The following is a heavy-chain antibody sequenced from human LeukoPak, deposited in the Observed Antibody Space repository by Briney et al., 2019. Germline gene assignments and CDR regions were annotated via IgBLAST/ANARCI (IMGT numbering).Heavy chain of an antibody. V-gene: IGHV4-31*03. D-gene: IGHD3-9*01. Sequence: SETLSLTCTVSGGSISSGGYYWSWIRQHPGKGLEWIGYIYYSGSTYYNPSLKSRVTISVATSKNQFSLKLTSVTAADTAVYYCARDRYFDWFHAFDIWGQGTMVTVSS. CDR1: GGSISSGGYY. J-gene: IGHJ3*02. CDR2: IYYSGST. CDR3: ARDRYFDWFHAFDI.